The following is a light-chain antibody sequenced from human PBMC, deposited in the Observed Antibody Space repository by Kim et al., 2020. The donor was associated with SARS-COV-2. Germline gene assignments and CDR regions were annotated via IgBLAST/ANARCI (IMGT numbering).Light chain of an antibody. CDR1: ESLLFRDGKTY. V-gene: IGKV2D-29*01. CDR3: MQSVQHPLT. J-gene: IGKJ1*01. CDR2: YVS. Sequence: PASISCKSSESLLFRDGKTYFNWYLQKPGQPPQLLIHYVSNRVSGVPDSFSGSGSATDFTLKISRVEAEDVGIYYCMQSVQHPLTFGQGTKVDIK.